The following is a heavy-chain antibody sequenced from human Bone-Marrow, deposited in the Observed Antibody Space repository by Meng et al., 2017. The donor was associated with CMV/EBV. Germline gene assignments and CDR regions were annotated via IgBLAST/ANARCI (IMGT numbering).Heavy chain of an antibody. CDR1: GFTFSSYA. D-gene: IGHD6-19*01. CDR3: ARGGAVAGPRGWFDP. Sequence: GESLKISCAASGFTFSSYAMSWVRQAPGKGLEWVSAISGSGGSTYYADSVKGRFTISRDNAKNSLYLQMNSLRAEDTAVYYCARGGAVAGPRGWFDPWGQGTLVTVSS. J-gene: IGHJ5*02. V-gene: IGHV3-23*01. CDR2: ISGSGGST.